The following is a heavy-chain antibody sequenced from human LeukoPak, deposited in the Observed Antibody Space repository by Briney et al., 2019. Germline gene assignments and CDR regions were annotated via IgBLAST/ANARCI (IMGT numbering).Heavy chain of an antibody. CDR1: GFTFTTYS. Sequence: GGSLRLSCAASGFTFTTYSMHWVRQAPGKGLEWVALILYDGSSKYYADSVKGRFTISRDDSKNTLYLQMNSLRAEDTAIYYCARDPGTLATYFDYWGPGTLVTVSS. J-gene: IGHJ4*02. V-gene: IGHV3-30*03. CDR2: ILYDGSSK. D-gene: IGHD6-13*01. CDR3: ARDPGTLATYFDY.